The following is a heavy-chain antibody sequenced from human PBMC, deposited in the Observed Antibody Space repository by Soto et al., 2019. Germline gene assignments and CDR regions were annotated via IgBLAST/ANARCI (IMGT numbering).Heavy chain of an antibody. CDR1: GFTVSSNY. D-gene: IGHD4-17*01. CDR3: AKPLRAGYYYYMDV. V-gene: IGHV3-53*01. CDR2: IYSGNST. Sequence: GGSLRLSCAASGFTVSSNYMIWVRQAPGRGLEWVSVIYSGNSTYYGDSVKGRFIISRDNSKNTLYLQMNSLRAEDTAVYYCAKPLRAGYYYYMDVWGKGTTVTVSS. J-gene: IGHJ6*03.